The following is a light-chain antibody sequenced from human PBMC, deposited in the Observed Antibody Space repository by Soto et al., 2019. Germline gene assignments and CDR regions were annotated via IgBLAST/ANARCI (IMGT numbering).Light chain of an antibody. V-gene: IGKV3-20*01. Sequence: EIVLTQSPGTLSLSPEERATLSCRASQSVSSSYLAWYQQKPGQAPRLLIYGASSRATGIPDRFSGSGSGTDFTLTISRLEPEDFAVYYRQQYGSSPRTFGQGTKVEIK. CDR1: QSVSSSY. J-gene: IGKJ1*01. CDR3: QQYGSSPRT. CDR2: GAS.